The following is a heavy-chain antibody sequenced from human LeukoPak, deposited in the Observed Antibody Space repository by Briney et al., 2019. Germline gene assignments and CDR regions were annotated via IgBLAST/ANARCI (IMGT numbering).Heavy chain of an antibody. J-gene: IGHJ1*01. CDR2: ISGSGGST. D-gene: IGHD2-21*02. CDR3: AKGSRFSHIVVVTAILGYFQH. CDR1: GFTFSSYA. Sequence: GGSLRLSCAASGFTFSSYAMSWVRQAPGKGLEWVSAISGSGGSTYYADSVKGRFTISRDNSKNTLYLQMNSLRAEGTAVYYCAKGSRFSHIVVVTAILGYFQHWGQGTLVTVSS. V-gene: IGHV3-23*01.